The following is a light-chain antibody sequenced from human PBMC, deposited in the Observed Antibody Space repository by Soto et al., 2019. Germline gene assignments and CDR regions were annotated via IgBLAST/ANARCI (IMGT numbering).Light chain of an antibody. CDR3: CSYAGSRVV. Sequence: QSALTQPRSVSGSPGQSVTISCTGTSSDVGGYNSVSWYQHHPGKAPKLMIYDVTKRPSGVPDRFSGSKSVNTASLTISGLQAEDEADYYCCSYAGSRVVFGGGTQLTVL. V-gene: IGLV2-11*01. CDR2: DVT. CDR1: SSDVGGYNS. J-gene: IGLJ2*01.